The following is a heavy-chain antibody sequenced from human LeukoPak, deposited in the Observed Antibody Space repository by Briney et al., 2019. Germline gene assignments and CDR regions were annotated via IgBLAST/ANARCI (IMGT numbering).Heavy chain of an antibody. V-gene: IGHV1-8*01. CDR1: GYTFTSYD. J-gene: IGHJ4*02. D-gene: IGHD5-18*01. CDR2: MNPNSGNT. Sequence: ASVKVSCKASGYTFTSYDINWVRQATGQGLEWMGWMNPNSGNTGYAQKFQGRVTMTRNTSISTAYMELSSLRSEDTAVYYCARCGYSYGQIDYWGQGTLVTVSS. CDR3: ARCGYSYGQIDY.